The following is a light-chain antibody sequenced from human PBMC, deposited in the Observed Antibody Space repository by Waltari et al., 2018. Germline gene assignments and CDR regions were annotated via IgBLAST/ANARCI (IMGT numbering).Light chain of an antibody. CDR1: DLGEQY. CDR3: QTWDSRTVV. Sequence: SYDVAQPPSVSVSPGQTVTITCRGDDLGEQYVSWYQRKAGPSPVLVIHQDKKRPSGIPDRFSGSSSGNTATLTISGTQVIDEAEYFCQTWDSRTVVFGGGTKLTVL. CDR2: QDK. V-gene: IGLV3-1*01. J-gene: IGLJ2*01.